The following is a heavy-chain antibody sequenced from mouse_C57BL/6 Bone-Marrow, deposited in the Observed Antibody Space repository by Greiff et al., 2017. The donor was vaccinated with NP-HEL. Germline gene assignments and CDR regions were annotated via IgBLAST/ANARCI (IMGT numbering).Heavy chain of an antibody. CDR1: GYTFTDYY. V-gene: IGHV1-26*01. Sequence: EVQLQQSGPELVKPGASVKISCKASGYTFTDYYMNWVKQSHGKSLEWIGDINPNNGGTSYNQKFKGKATLTVDKSSSTAYMELRSLTSEDSAVYYCARGDDYVLYAMDYWGQGTSVTVSS. CDR3: ARGDDYVLYAMDY. CDR2: INPNNGGT. D-gene: IGHD2-4*01. J-gene: IGHJ4*01.